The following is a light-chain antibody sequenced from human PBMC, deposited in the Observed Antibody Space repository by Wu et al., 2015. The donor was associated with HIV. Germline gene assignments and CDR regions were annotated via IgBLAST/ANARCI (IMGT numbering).Light chain of an antibody. CDR3: QQYGSSP. CDR2: GAS. Sequence: EIVLTQSPGTLSLSPGERATLSCRASQSVSSSYLAWYQQKPGQAPRLLIYGASSRATGIPDRFSGSGSGTDFTLTISRLEPEDFAVYYCQQYGSSPFGGGTKGGDQT. V-gene: IGKV3-20*01. J-gene: IGKJ4*01. CDR1: QSVSSSY.